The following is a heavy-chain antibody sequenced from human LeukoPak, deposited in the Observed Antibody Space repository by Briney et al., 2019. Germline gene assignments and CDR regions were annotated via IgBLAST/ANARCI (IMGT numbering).Heavy chain of an antibody. D-gene: IGHD2-21*02. CDR2: IYYSGST. CDR1: GGSISSYY. V-gene: IGHV4-59*01. Sequence: SETLSLTCTVSGGSISSYYWSWIRQPPGKGLEWIGYIYYSGSTNYNPSLKSRVTISVDTSKNQFSLKLSSVTAADTAVYYCAGDEGDHSFDYWGQGTPVTVSS. J-gene: IGHJ4*02. CDR3: AGDEGDHSFDY.